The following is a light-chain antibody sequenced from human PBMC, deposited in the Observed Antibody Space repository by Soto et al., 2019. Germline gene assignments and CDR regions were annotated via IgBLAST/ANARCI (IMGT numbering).Light chain of an antibody. CDR2: DAS. Sequence: DIQMTQSPSTLSASVGDRVTITCRASQTISSSLAWYQHKPGKAPKLLIFDASTLQTGVPSRFSGGGFGTEFTLTITGLQPDDFATYYCQQHNDYTAVTFGQGTQLEIK. CDR1: QTISSS. J-gene: IGKJ2*01. CDR3: QQHNDYTAVT. V-gene: IGKV1-5*01.